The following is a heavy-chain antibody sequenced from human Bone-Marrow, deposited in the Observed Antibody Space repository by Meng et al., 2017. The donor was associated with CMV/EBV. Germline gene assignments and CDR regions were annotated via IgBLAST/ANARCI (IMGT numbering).Heavy chain of an antibody. V-gene: IGHV3-30*19. CDR2: ISYDGSNK. D-gene: IGHD2-2*02. Sequence: SCAASGFTSNNYGMHWVRQAPGKGLEWVAVISYDGSNKYYADSVKGRFTISRDNSKNTLYLQMNSLRAEDTAVYYCARDEYCSSTSCYRGGMDVWGQGTTVTVSS. CDR3: ARDEYCSSTSCYRGGMDV. J-gene: IGHJ6*02. CDR1: GFTSNNYG.